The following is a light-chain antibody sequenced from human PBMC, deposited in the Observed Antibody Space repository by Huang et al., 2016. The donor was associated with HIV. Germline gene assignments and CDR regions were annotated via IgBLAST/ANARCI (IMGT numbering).Light chain of an antibody. J-gene: IGKJ4*01. CDR1: PNVRSN. CDR2: DTS. V-gene: IGKV3D-15*01. Sequence: EIVMTQSPATLSVSPGGGATLSCRASPNVRSNLAWYQQTPGQAPRLLIYDTSTRASVVPASFSGSGSGTEFTLTISGLQSEDFAVYYCQQYDNWPPGLTFGGGTKVEI. CDR3: QQYDNWPPGLT.